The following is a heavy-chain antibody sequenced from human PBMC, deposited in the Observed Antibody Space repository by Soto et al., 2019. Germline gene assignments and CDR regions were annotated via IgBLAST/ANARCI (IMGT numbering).Heavy chain of an antibody. Sequence: SETLSLSYTVSGGSISTQPYYWCWLRQPPGKGLEWIGTVYYSGNTYYDSSLKSRVTISVDPSKNQFSLKLSSVTAADTAVYLCARLTRYNSGWYRHLDIWGQWTVVT. J-gene: IGHJ3*02. D-gene: IGHD6-19*01. CDR2: VYYSGNT. V-gene: IGHV4-39*01. CDR1: GGSISTQPYY. CDR3: ARLTRYNSGWYRHLDI.